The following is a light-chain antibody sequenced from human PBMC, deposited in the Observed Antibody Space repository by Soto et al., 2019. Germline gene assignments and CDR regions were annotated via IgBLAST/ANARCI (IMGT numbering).Light chain of an antibody. V-gene: IGKV1-9*01. CDR1: QSISSY. J-gene: IGKJ5*01. CDR3: QQLNSYLIT. Sequence: GDRVTXXXXASQSISSYLNWYQQKPGKAPKLLIYAASTLQSGVPSRFSGSGSGTEFTLTISSLQPEDFATYYCQQLNSYLITFGQGTRLEI. CDR2: AAS.